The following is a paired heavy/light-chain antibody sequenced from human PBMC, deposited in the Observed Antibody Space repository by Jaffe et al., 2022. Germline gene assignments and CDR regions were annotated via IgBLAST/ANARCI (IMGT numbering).Heavy chain of an antibody. CDR1: GFTFRSYT. J-gene: IGHJ4*02. V-gene: IGHV3-23*01. CDR2: MGGPGGRT. Sequence: VVLLESGGGLVQPGGSLRLSCVGSGFTFRSYTMSWVRQAPGKGLEWVSGMGGPGGRTYYADSVKGRFTISRDNSNNTVYLQMDNLRAEDSALYYCAKELACCGWGDFRYFDYWGQGSLVTVAS. D-gene: IGHD6-19*01. CDR3: AKELACCGWGDFRYFDY.
Light chain of an antibody. CDR3: GTWDESLSPHWI. V-gene: IGLV1-51*01. Sequence: QSVLTQPPSVSAAPGQKVTISCSGTSSNIGKNFVSWYQQFPGTPPKLLICDNDKRPSGIPERFSGSKSGTSATLGITGLQTGDEADYYCGTWDESLSPHWIFGGGTKLTVL. CDR2: DND. CDR1: SSNIGKNF. J-gene: IGLJ2*01.